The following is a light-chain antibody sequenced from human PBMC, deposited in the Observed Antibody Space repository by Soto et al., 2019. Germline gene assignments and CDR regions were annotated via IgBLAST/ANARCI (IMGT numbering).Light chain of an antibody. V-gene: IGKV1-9*01. CDR3: QQLNSYPY. Sequence: DIQMTQSPSSLAASVGDRVTITCRASQETKNYLNWYQHKPGKAPRLLIYSVSTLQNGVPSRFSGSGSGTEFTLTISSLQPEDFATYYCQQLNSYPYFGQGARLEIK. CDR1: QETKNY. CDR2: SVS. J-gene: IGKJ5*01.